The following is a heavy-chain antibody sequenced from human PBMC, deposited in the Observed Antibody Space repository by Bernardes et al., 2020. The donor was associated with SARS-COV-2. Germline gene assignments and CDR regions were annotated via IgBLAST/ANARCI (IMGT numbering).Heavy chain of an antibody. CDR2: IKQDGSTI. CDR1: GLTLSSYW. V-gene: IGHV3-7*03. D-gene: IGHD1-26*01. CDR3: GRDKTGSYTGYGMDV. Sequence: GGSLRLSCAASGLTLSSYWMHWVRQAPGKGLEWVANIKQDGSTIGYVDSVKGRFTISRDNARNSLHLQMNSLRTEDTALYYCGRDKTGSYTGYGMDVWGQGATVIVSS. J-gene: IGHJ6*02.